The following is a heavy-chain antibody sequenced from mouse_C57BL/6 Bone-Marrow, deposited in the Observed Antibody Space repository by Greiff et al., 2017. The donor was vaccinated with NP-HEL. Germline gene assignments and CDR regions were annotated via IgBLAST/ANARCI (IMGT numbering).Heavy chain of an antibody. Sequence: QVQLQQPGAELVKPGASVKLSCKASGYTFTSYWMHWVKQRPGQGLEWIGMIHPNSGSTNYNEKFKSKATLTVDKSSSTAYMQLSSLTSEDSAVYYCAREGSYDGYLYYAMDYWGQGTSVTVSS. CDR2: IHPNSGST. V-gene: IGHV1-64*01. D-gene: IGHD2-3*01. CDR3: AREGSYDGYLYYAMDY. CDR1: GYTFTSYW. J-gene: IGHJ4*01.